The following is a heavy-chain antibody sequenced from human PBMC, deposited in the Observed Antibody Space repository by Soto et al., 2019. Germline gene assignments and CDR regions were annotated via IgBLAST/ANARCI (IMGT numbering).Heavy chain of an antibody. CDR3: ARRAVADLNWSDP. Sequence: SETLSLTCAVSGGSISSSNWWSWVRQPPGKGLEWIGEIYHSGSTNYNPSLKSRVTISVDKSKNQFSLKLSSVTAADTAVYYCARRAVADLNWSDPWGQGTLVTVSS. CDR2: IYHSGST. CDR1: GGSISSSNW. J-gene: IGHJ5*02. D-gene: IGHD6-19*01. V-gene: IGHV4-4*02.